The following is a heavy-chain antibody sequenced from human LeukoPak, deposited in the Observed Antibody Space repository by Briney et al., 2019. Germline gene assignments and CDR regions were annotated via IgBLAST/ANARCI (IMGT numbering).Heavy chain of an antibody. CDR1: GGSISSYY. D-gene: IGHD6-19*01. V-gene: IGHV4-59*08. CDR2: IYYSGST. Sequence: SETLSLTCTVSGGSISSYYWSWIRQPPGKGLESIGYIYYSGSTNYNPSLKSRVTISVDTSKNQFSLKLSSVTAADTAVYYCGATGYSSGWYYFDYWGQGTLVTVSS. J-gene: IGHJ4*02. CDR3: GATGYSSGWYYFDY.